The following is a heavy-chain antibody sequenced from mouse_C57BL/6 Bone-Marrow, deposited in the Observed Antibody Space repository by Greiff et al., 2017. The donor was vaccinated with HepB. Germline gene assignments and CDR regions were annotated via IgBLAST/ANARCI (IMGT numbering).Heavy chain of an antibody. Sequence: QVQLKESGAELVMPGASVKLSCKASGYTFTSYWMHWVKQRPGQGLEWIGEIDPSDSYTNYNQKFKGKSTLTVDKSSSTAYMQLSSLTSEDSAVYYCARSRIYYGNFHFDYWGQGTTLTVSS. D-gene: IGHD2-1*01. CDR3: ARSRIYYGNFHFDY. CDR2: IDPSDSYT. CDR1: GYTFTSYW. V-gene: IGHV1-69*01. J-gene: IGHJ2*01.